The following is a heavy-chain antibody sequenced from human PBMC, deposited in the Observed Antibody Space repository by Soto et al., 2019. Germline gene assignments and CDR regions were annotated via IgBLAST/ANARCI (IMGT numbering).Heavy chain of an antibody. CDR2: ISSNGGST. J-gene: IGHJ4*02. D-gene: IGHD3-22*01. CDR3: VKLVNYYDSSPRDY. V-gene: IGHV3-64D*06. Sequence: QPGGSLRLSCSASGFTFSSYAMHWVRQAPGKGLEYVSAISSNGGSTYYADSVKGRFTISRDNSKNTLYLQMSSLRAEDTAVYYCVKLVNYYDSSPRDYWGQGTLVTVSS. CDR1: GFTFSSYA.